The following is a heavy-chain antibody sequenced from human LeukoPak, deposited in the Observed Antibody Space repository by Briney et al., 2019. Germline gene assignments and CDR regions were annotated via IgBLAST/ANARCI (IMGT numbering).Heavy chain of an antibody. Sequence: GGSLRLSCAASGFTFSSYWMSWVRQAPGKGREWVANIKQDGREKYSVDSVKGRFTISRDNAKNSLYLQMNSLRAEDTAVYYCARDGIVGATTVAYWGQGTLVTVSS. CDR3: ARDGIVGATTVAY. D-gene: IGHD1-26*01. J-gene: IGHJ4*02. CDR1: GFTFSSYW. CDR2: IKQDGREK. V-gene: IGHV3-7*01.